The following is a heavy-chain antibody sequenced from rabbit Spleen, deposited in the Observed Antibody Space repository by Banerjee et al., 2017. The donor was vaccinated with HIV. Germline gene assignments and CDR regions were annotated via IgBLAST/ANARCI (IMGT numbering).Heavy chain of an antibody. D-gene: IGHD7-1*01. Sequence: QSLEESGGDLVKPGASLTLTCTASGFSFSSGDYMCWVRQAPGKGLEWIGCIYTDSGTTYYASWAKGRFTVSKTSSTTVTLQMTSLTAADTATYFCARDTGTSFSTYGMDLWGPGTLVTVS. CDR2: IYTDSGTT. V-gene: IGHV1S40*01. J-gene: IGHJ6*01. CDR3: ARDTGTSFSTYGMDL. CDR1: GFSFSSGDY.